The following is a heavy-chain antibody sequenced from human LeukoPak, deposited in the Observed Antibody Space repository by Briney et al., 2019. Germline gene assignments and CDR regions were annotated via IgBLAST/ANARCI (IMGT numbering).Heavy chain of an antibody. CDR1: GFTFSSYT. Sequence: GGPLRLSCAASGFTFSSYTMNWVRQAPGKGLEWVSYISSGSSTKYYADSVKGRFTISRDNAKNSLYLQMNSLRAEDTALYYCARDQDYYGSGTLFDYWGQGTLVTVSS. V-gene: IGHV3-48*04. D-gene: IGHD3-10*01. CDR2: ISSGSSTK. J-gene: IGHJ4*02. CDR3: ARDQDYYGSGTLFDY.